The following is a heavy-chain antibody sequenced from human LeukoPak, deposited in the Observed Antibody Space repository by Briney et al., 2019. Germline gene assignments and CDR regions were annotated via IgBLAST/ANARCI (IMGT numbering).Heavy chain of an antibody. CDR3: ARHDFYCSGGSCYTAQANWFDP. CDR2: IYYSGST. J-gene: IGHJ5*02. D-gene: IGHD2-15*01. V-gene: IGHV4-31*03. CDR1: GGSISSGGYY. Sequence: PSETLSLTCTVSGGSISSGGYYWSWIRQHPGKGLEWIGYIYYSGSTYYNPSLKSRVTISVDTSKNQFSLKLSSVTAADTAVYYCARHDFYCSGGSCYTAQANWFDPWGQGTLVTVSS.